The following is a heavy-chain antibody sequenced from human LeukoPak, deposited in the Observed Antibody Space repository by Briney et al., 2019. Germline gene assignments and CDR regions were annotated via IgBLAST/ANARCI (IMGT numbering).Heavy chain of an antibody. V-gene: IGHV3-49*04. CDR3: TRTTVVADAFDI. Sequence: GGSLRLSCTASGFTFGGDAVNWVGQAPGKGLEWVGFIRSKAYGGTTEYAASVKGRFTISRDDSKSIAYLQMNSLKTEDTAVYYCTRTTVVADAFDIWGQGTMVTVSS. J-gene: IGHJ3*02. CDR1: GFTFGGDA. CDR2: IRSKAYGGTT. D-gene: IGHD4-23*01.